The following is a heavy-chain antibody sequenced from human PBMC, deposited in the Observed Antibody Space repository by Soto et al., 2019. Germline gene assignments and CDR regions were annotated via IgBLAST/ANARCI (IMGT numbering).Heavy chain of an antibody. CDR1: GGTFSSNA. CDR2: IIPIFGTA. D-gene: IGHD5-12*01. V-gene: IGHV1-69*13. CDR3: ARDPATSFGGSH. Sequence: GASVKVSCKASGGTFSSNAISWLRQAPGQGLEWMGGIIPIFGTANYAQKFQGRVTIIADESTSTAYMELSSLRSEDTAVYYCARDPATSFGGSHWGQGTLVTVSS. J-gene: IGHJ4*02.